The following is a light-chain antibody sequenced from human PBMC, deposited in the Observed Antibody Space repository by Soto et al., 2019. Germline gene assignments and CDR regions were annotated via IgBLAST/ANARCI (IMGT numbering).Light chain of an antibody. CDR1: QPVSSNF. CDR3: QQYGNSPRT. J-gene: IGKJ5*01. Sequence: ELVLTQSPGTLSLSPGESATLSCRASQPVSSNFLAWYQQKPGQAPRLLIYGVSSRASGIPDRFFGSGSGTDFTLTINRLEPEDFAVYFCQQYGNSPRTFGQGTRLEIK. CDR2: GVS. V-gene: IGKV3-20*01.